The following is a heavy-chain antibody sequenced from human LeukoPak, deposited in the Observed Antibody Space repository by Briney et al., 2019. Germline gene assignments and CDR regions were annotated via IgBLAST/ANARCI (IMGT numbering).Heavy chain of an antibody. D-gene: IGHD1-1*01. CDR1: GFTFRNSA. Sequence: PGGSLRLSCAASGFTFRNSAMHWVRQAPGKGLEYVSGISSNGGSTYYANSVKGRFTIPRDNSKNTLYLQMGSLRAEDMAVYYCARWYNSLDVWGQGTTVTVSS. J-gene: IGHJ6*02. CDR2: ISSNGGST. V-gene: IGHV3-64*01. CDR3: ARWYNSLDV.